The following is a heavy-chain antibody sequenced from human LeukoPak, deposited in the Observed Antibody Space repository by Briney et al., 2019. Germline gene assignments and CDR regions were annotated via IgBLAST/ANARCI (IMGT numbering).Heavy chain of an antibody. D-gene: IGHD3-10*01. J-gene: IGHJ4*02. Sequence: GRSLRLSCAASGFTFSSYGMHWVRQAPGKGLEWVAVIWYDGGNKYYADSVKGRFTISRDNSKNTLYLQMNSLRAEDTAVYYCARDRYYGSGSYFFFDYWGQGTLVTVSS. CDR1: GFTFSSYG. CDR2: IWYDGGNK. V-gene: IGHV3-33*01. CDR3: ARDRYYGSGSYFFFDY.